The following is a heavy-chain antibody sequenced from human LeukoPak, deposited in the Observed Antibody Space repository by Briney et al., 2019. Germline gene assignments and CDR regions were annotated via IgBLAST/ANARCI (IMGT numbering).Heavy chain of an antibody. CDR1: GYTFIGYH. CDR3: ARDTGLWFGELFNY. J-gene: IGHJ4*02. Sequence: GASVKVSCKASGYTFIGYHMHWVRQAPGQGLEWMGRIHPSSGATNYAQRFQGRVTLTRDTSINTAYMELSRLTSDDTAVYYCARDTGLWFGELFNYWGQGTLVTVSS. CDR2: IHPSSGAT. V-gene: IGHV1-2*06. D-gene: IGHD3-10*01.